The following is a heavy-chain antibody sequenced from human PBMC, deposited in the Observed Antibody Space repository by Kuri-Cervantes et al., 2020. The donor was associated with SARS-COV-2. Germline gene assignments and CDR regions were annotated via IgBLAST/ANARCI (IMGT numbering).Heavy chain of an antibody. CDR3: GRGMVRGLIQSYYYGMDV. CDR2: INPNSGGT. D-gene: IGHD3-10*01. V-gene: IGHV1-2*04. J-gene: IGHJ6*02. Sequence: ASVKVSCKASGHTFSDYYMYWVRQAPGKGLEWMGWINPNSGGTNYAQKFQGWVTMTRDTSSTGYMELSRLRSDDTAVYYCGRGMVRGLIQSYYYGMDVWGQGTTVTVSS. CDR1: GHTFSDYY.